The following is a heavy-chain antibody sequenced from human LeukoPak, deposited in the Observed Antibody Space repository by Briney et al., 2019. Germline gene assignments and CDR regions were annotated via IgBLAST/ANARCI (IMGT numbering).Heavy chain of an antibody. CDR2: MNPNSGNT. CDR3: ARDPGYSYGTVDY. V-gene: IGHV1-8*01. J-gene: IGHJ4*02. Sequence: ASVKVSCKASGYTFTSYDINWVRQATGQGLEWMGWMNPNSGNTGYAQKFQGRVTMTRNTSISTAYMELSGLRSEDTAVYYCARDPGYSYGTVDYWGQGTLVTVSS. CDR1: GYTFTSYD. D-gene: IGHD5-18*01.